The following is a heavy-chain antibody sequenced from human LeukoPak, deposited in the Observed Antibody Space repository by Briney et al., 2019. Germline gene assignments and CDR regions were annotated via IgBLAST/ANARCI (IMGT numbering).Heavy chain of an antibody. J-gene: IGHJ4*02. Sequence: PGGSLRLSCEASGFTFSTYWMSWVRQGPGKGLEWVANINEDGSERYYVDSVKGRFTISRDNARSSVYLQLNSLRADETAVYYCAWHKGRLAGLGDYWGQGALVTVSS. CDR1: GFTFSTYW. CDR3: AWHKGRLAGLGDY. CDR2: INEDGSER. V-gene: IGHV3-7*04. D-gene: IGHD3-16*01.